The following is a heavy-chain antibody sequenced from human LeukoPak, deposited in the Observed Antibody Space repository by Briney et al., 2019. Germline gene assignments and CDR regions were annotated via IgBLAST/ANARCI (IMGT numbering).Heavy chain of an antibody. J-gene: IGHJ1*01. D-gene: IGHD3-22*01. CDR1: GFTFSSYA. V-gene: IGHV3-48*04. CDR3: ARDLAFTMTM. CDR2: IVPSGTIM. Sequence: PGGSLRLSCAASGFTFSSYAMSWVRQAPGKGLEWISYIVPSGTIMKYADSVRGRFTISRDNAKNSLYLQMNSLRAEDTAVYYCARDLAFTMTMWGQGTLVTVSS.